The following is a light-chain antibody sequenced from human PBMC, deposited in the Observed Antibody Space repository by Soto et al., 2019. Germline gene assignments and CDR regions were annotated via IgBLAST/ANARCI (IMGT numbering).Light chain of an antibody. CDR2: DAS. J-gene: IGKJ1*01. CDR1: QSISDW. Sequence: DIQMTQSPSTLSASVGDRVTITCRASQSISDWLAWFQQKPGKAPKLMIYDASSLESGVPSRFSGSXSGTEFTLTINSLQPEDFATYYCFQHNRSPWTFGQLTNVDIK. CDR3: FQHNRSPWT. V-gene: IGKV1-5*01.